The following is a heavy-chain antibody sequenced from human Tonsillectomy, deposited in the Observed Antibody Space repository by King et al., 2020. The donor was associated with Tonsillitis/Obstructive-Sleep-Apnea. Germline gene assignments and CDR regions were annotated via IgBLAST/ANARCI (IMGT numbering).Heavy chain of an antibody. Sequence: VQLVESGGGVVRPGGSLRLSCAASGFTFDDYGMSWVRQAPGKGLEWVSGINWNGGGTVYADSVKGLFTISRDNAKNSLYLQMNSLSAEDTALYYCARGGWVVRGNYFDYWGQGTLVTVSS. CDR2: INWNGGGT. CDR3: ARGGWVVRGNYFDY. V-gene: IGHV3-20*04. CDR1: GFTFDDYG. D-gene: IGHD3-10*01. J-gene: IGHJ4*02.